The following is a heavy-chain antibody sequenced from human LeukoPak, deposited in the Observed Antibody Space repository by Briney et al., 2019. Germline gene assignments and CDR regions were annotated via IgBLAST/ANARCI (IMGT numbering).Heavy chain of an antibody. J-gene: IGHJ4*02. V-gene: IGHV4-61*02. CDR3: ARNSGYDYWDFDY. CDR1: GGSISSGSYY. Sequence: SETLSLTCTVSGGSISSGSYYWSWLRQPAGTGLEWIGRIYTSGSTNYNPSLKSRVTISVDTSKNQFSLKLSSVTAADTAVYYCARNSGYDYWDFDYWGQGTLVTVSS. CDR2: IYTSGST. D-gene: IGHD5-12*01.